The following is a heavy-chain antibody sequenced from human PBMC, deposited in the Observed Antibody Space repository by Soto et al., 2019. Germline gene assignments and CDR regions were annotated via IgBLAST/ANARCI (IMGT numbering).Heavy chain of an antibody. CDR1: GYTFTSYG. D-gene: IGHD5-18*01. Sequence: QVQLVQSGAEVKKPGASVKVSCKASGYTFTSYGISWVRQAPGQGLEWMGWISAYNGNTNYAQKLQGRVTMTPDTSTSTAYMELRSLRSDDTAVYYCARVKYIPPYYYYYGMDVWGQGTTVTVSS. V-gene: IGHV1-18*01. CDR2: ISAYNGNT. J-gene: IGHJ6*02. CDR3: ARVKYIPPYYYYYGMDV.